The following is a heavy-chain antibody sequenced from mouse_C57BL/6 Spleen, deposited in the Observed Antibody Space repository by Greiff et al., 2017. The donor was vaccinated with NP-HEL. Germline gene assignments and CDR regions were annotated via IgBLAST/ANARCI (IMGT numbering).Heavy chain of an antibody. V-gene: IGHV1-52*01. CDR3: ARRGGDDYDY. CDR1: GYTFTSYW. Sequence: QVQLQQPGAELVRPGSSVKLSCKASGYTFTSYWMHWVKQRPIQGLEWIGNIDPSDSETHYSQKFKDKATLTVDKSSSTAYMQLSSLTSEDSAVYYCARRGGDDYDYWGQGTTLTVSS. D-gene: IGHD3-3*01. J-gene: IGHJ2*01. CDR2: IDPSDSET.